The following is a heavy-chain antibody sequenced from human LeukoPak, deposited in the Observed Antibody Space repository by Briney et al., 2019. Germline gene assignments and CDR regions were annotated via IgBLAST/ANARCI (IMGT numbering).Heavy chain of an antibody. J-gene: IGHJ6*02. CDR3: AREDYGDSRIPYYGMDV. CDR2: ISYDGSNK. V-gene: IGHV3-30-3*01. D-gene: IGHD4-17*01. CDR1: GFTFSSYA. Sequence: GRSLRLSCAASGFTFSSYAMHWVRQAPGKGLEWVAVISYDGSNKYYADSVKGRFTISRDNSKNTLYLQMNSLRAEDTAVYYCAREDYGDSRIPYYGMDVWGHGTTVTVSS.